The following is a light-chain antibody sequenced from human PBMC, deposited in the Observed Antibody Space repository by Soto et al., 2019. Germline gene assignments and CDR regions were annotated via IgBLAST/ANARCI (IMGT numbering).Light chain of an antibody. Sequence: QSVLTQPASVSGSPGQPITISCTGTSSDVGIYNLVSWYQHFPGKAPKLMIYEVNKRPSGVSNLFSGSKSGSTASLTISGLQADDEADYYCCSYTRSGSFVFGTGTKFTVL. V-gene: IGLV2-23*02. CDR2: EVN. J-gene: IGLJ1*01. CDR3: CSYTRSGSFV. CDR1: SSDVGIYNL.